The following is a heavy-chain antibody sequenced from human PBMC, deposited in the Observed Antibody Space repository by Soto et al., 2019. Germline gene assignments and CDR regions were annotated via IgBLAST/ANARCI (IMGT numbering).Heavy chain of an antibody. J-gene: IGHJ4*02. CDR1: GFTFSSYA. CDR2: ISGSAYST. Sequence: EVQLLESGGGLVQPGGSVRLSCTASGFTFSSYAMSWVRQAPGKGLEWVSGISGSAYSTYYADSVEGRFTISRDNSKSTLYLQINSLRADDTAVYYCAKDPHSWGQGPQVTVSS. V-gene: IGHV3-23*01. CDR3: AKDPHS.